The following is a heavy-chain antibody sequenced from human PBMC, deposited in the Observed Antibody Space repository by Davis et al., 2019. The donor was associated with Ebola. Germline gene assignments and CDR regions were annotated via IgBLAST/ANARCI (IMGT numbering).Heavy chain of an antibody. CDR2: ISAYNGNT. D-gene: IGHD2-2*02. Sequence: ASVKVSCKASGYTFNSYYIHWVRQAPGQGLEWMGWISAYNGNTNYAQKLQGRVTMTTDTSTSTAYMELRSLRSDDTAVYYCARNRGDIVVVPAAIRGWFDPWGQGTLVTVSS. CDR3: ARNRGDIVVVPAAIRGWFDP. CDR1: GYTFNSYY. J-gene: IGHJ5*02. V-gene: IGHV1-18*04.